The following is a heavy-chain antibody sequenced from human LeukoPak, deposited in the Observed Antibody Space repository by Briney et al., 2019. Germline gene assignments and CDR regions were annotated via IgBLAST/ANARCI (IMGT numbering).Heavy chain of an antibody. D-gene: IGHD3-9*01. CDR2: INPNSGGT. V-gene: IGHV1-2*02. CDR3: ARKYDILTDNDNWFDP. J-gene: IGHJ5*02. Sequence: ASVKVSCKASGYTVTGYYMHWVRQAPGQGLEWMGWINPNSGGTKYAQKFQGRVTMTRDTSISTGYMELSSLRSDDTAVYYCARKYDILTDNDNWFDPWGQGTLVTVSS. CDR1: GYTVTGYY.